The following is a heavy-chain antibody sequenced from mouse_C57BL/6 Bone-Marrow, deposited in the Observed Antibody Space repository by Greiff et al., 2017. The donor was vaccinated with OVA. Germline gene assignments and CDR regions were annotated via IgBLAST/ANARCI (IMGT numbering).Heavy chain of an antibody. D-gene: IGHD2-4*01. CDR3: TRNYDYRGFAY. CDR2: LSSGGDYI. J-gene: IGHJ3*01. CDR1: GFTFSSYA. Sequence: EVKLVESGEGLVKPGGSLKLSCAASGFTFSSYAMSWVRQTPEKRLEWVAYLSSGGDYIYSADTVQGRFTISRDNARNTLYLQMSSLKSEDTAMYYCTRNYDYRGFAYWGQGTLVTVSA. V-gene: IGHV5-9-1*02.